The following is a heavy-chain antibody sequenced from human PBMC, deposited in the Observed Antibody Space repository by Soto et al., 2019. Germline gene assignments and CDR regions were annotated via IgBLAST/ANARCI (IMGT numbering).Heavy chain of an antibody. Sequence: KTSETLSLTCTVSCGSINSGGYYWSWIRQHPGKGLEWIGYIYYSGSTYYNPSLKSRVTISVDTSKNQFSLKLTSVTAADTAVYFCARAQTIFGIITVFDYWGQGTLVTVSS. D-gene: IGHD3-3*01. CDR2: IYYSGST. CDR3: ARAQTIFGIITVFDY. CDR1: CGSINSGGYY. J-gene: IGHJ4*02. V-gene: IGHV4-31*03.